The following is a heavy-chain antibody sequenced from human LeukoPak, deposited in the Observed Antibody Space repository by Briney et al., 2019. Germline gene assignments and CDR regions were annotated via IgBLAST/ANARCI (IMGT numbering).Heavy chain of an antibody. CDR3: AKQWVDC. J-gene: IGHJ4*02. CDR1: GFTFNNAW. D-gene: IGHD1-26*01. CDR2: ISESGDKT. Sequence: GGSLRLSCAASGFTFNNAWMNWVRQAPGKGLEWVSSISESGDKTDYADSVRGRFTISRDNSQNTLYLQMNSLRVEDTALYYCAKQWVDCWGQGTLVTVSS. V-gene: IGHV3-23*01.